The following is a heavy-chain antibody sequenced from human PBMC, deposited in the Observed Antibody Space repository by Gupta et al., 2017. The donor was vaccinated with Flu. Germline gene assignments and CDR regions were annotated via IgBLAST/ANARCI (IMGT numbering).Heavy chain of an antibody. CDR2: IYYTGTT. J-gene: IGHJ5*01. D-gene: IGHD3-16*01. V-gene: IGHV4-59*01. CDR1: VGSIRSYF. CDR3: ARAWGDLRLDS. Sequence: VGSIRSYFWNWIRKSPGKGLEWIGYIYYTGTTNYNPSLKSRVTMSVDTSKNQFSLNLSSVTAADTAVYYCARAWGDLRLDSWGQGASVTVSS.